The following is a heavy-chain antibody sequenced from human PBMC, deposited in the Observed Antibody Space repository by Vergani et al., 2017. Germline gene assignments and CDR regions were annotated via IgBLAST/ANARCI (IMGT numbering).Heavy chain of an antibody. D-gene: IGHD2-21*01. J-gene: IGHJ4*02. Sequence: QVQLVESGGGVVQPGRSLRLSCAASGFTFSSYGMHWVRQAPGKGLGWVAVISYDGSNKYYADSVKGRFTISRDNSKNTLYLQMNSLRAEDTAVYYCAKDCEGSVDYWGQGTLGTVSS. V-gene: IGHV3-30*18. CDR3: AKDCEGSVDY. CDR2: ISYDGSNK. CDR1: GFTFSSYG.